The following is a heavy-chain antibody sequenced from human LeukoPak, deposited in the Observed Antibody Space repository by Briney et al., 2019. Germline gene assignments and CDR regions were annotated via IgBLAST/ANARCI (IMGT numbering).Heavy chain of an antibody. CDR3: ATNRAYYDSSGYYLGYNWFDP. J-gene: IGHJ5*02. CDR2: IVVGSGNT. D-gene: IGHD3-22*01. Sequence: ASVKVSCKASGFTFTSSAVQWVRQARGQRLEWIGWIVVGSGNTNYAQKFQEGVTITRDMSTSTAYMELSSLRSEDTAVYYCATNRAYYDSSGYYLGYNWFDPWGQGTLVTVSS. CDR1: GFTFTSSA. V-gene: IGHV1-58*01.